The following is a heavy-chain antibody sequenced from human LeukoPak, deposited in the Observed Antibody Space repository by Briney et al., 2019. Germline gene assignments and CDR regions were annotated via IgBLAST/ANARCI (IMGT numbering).Heavy chain of an antibody. CDR3: VRYSMWGSYRYYFDY. CDR1: GGSISNTNYY. D-gene: IGHD3-16*02. J-gene: IGHJ4*02. CDR2: VYYSGTT. Sequence: PSETLSLTCTVSGGSISNTNYYWGWLRQPPGTGLEWTGSVYYSGTTYYNSSLKSRVTISVDTSKNQFSLKLSSVTAADTAMYYCVRYSMWGSYRYYFDYWGQGTLVTVSS. V-gene: IGHV4-39*01.